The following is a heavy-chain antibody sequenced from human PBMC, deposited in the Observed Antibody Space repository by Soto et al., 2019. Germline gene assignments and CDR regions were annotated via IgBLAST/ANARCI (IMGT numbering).Heavy chain of an antibody. J-gene: IGHJ5*02. CDR1: GFTFSTYW. CDR3: VRDVDCITTSCYRNCLDP. D-gene: IGHD2-2*01. CDR2: INSDASHT. Sequence: GGSLRLSCAASGFTFSTYWMHWIRQVPGKGLEWVSRINSDASHTYYADSVKGRFTISRDNAKNTLHLETNSLRAEDTAVYYRVRDVDCITTSCYRNCLDPWDKGPLVTVSS. V-gene: IGHV3-74*01.